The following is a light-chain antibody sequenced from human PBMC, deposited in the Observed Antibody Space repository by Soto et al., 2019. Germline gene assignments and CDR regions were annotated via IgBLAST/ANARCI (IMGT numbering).Light chain of an antibody. CDR2: AAS. Sequence: AIRMTQPPSSLSASTGDRVTITCRASQGISSYLAWYRQKPGKAPKLLIYAASTLQSGVPSRFSGSGSGTDFTLTISCLQSEDFATYYCQQYYSYPLTFGGGTKVDIK. CDR1: QGISSY. J-gene: IGKJ4*01. V-gene: IGKV1-8*01. CDR3: QQYYSYPLT.